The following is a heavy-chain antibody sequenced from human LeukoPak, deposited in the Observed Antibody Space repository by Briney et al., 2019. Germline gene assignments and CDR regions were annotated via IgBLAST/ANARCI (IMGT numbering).Heavy chain of an antibody. Sequence: GRSLRLSCAASGFTFSSYAMHWVRQAPGKGLEWVAVISYDGSNKYYADSVKGRFTISRDNSKNTLYLQMNSLRAEDTAVYYCAREGAAMVWRCYYYGMDVWGQGTTVTVSS. D-gene: IGHD5-18*01. V-gene: IGHV3-30*04. CDR3: AREGAAMVWRCYYYGMDV. J-gene: IGHJ6*02. CDR1: GFTFSSYA. CDR2: ISYDGSNK.